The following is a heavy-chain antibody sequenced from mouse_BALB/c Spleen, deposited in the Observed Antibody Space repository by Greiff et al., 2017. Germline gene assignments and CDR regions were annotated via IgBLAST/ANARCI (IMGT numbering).Heavy chain of an antibody. CDR2: IDPANGNT. V-gene: IGHV14-3*02. CDR3: AREEPLDY. Sequence: EVHLVESGAELVKPGASVKLSCTASGFNIKDTYMHWVKQRPEQGLEWIGRIDPANGNTKYDPKFQGKATITADTSSNTAYLQLSSLTSEDTAVYYCAREEPLDYWGQGTTLTVSS. J-gene: IGHJ2*01. CDR1: GFNIKDTY.